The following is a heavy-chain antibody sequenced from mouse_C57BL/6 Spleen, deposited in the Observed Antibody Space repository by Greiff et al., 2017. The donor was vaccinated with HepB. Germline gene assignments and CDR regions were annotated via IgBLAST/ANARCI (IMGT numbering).Heavy chain of an antibody. CDR3: ARPYYGNYEDYAMDY. Sequence: EVMLVESGGGLVKPGGSLKLSCAASGFTFSDYGMHWVRQAPEKGLEWVAYISSGSSTIYYADTVKGRFTISRDNAKNTLFLQMTSLRSEDTAMYYCARPYYGNYEDYAMDYWGQGTSVTVSS. CDR2: ISSGSSTI. J-gene: IGHJ4*01. CDR1: GFTFSDYG. V-gene: IGHV5-17*01. D-gene: IGHD2-1*01.